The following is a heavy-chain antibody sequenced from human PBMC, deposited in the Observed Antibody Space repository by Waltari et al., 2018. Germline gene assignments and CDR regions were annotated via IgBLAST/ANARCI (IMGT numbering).Heavy chain of an antibody. CDR2: IYYSGST. D-gene: IGHD6-19*01. CDR3: ARDNGIAVAGIFDY. V-gene: IGHV4-59*11. J-gene: IGHJ4*02. CDR1: GGSISSHS. Sequence: QVQLQESGPGLVKPSETLSLTCTVSGGSISSHSWSWIRQPPGKGLEWIGYIYYSGSTNYNPSLKSRVTISVDTSKNQFSLKLGSVTAADTAVYYCARDNGIAVAGIFDYWGQGTLVTVSS.